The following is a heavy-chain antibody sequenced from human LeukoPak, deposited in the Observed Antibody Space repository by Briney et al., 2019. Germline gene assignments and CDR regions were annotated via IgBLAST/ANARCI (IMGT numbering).Heavy chain of an antibody. V-gene: IGHV1-2*02. J-gene: IGHJ4*02. D-gene: IGHD3-9*01. CDR2: INPNSGGT. CDR1: GYTFTGYY. Sequence: ASVKVSCKASGYTFTGYYIYWVRQAPGQGLEWMGWINPNSGGTNYAQKFQGRVTMTRDTSISTAYMELSRLRSDDTAVYYCARDGGGLNDIHADYWGQGTLVTVSS. CDR3: ARDGGGLNDIHADY.